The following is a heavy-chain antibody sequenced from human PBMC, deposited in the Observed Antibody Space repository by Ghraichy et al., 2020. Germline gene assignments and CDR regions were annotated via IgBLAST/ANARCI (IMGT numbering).Heavy chain of an antibody. D-gene: IGHD6-19*01. CDR3: SRGGGAGTPVLYHMDV. J-gene: IGHJ6*02. CDR2: ISSSSIYI. V-gene: IGHV3-21*01. Sequence: GGSLRLSCAASGFIFTSYSLNWVRQAPGKGLEWVSSISSSSIYIYYAESVQGRFTISRDNARNSLYLQMNSLRAEDTAVYYCSRGGGAGTPVLYHMDVWGLGTTVTVSS. CDR1: GFIFTSYS.